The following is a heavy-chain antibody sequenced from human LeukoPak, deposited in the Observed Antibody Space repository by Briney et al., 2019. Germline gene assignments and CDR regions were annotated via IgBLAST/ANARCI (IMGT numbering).Heavy chain of an antibody. Sequence: SGGSLRLSCAASGFTFSDYYMSWIRQAPGKGLEWVSYISSSGSTIYYADSVKGRFTISRDNAKNSLYLQMNSLRAEDTAVYYCVRDRYDILTGYNDAFDIWGQGTIVTVSS. D-gene: IGHD3-9*01. CDR1: GFTFSDYY. V-gene: IGHV3-11*01. J-gene: IGHJ3*02. CDR2: ISSSGSTI. CDR3: VRDRYDILTGYNDAFDI.